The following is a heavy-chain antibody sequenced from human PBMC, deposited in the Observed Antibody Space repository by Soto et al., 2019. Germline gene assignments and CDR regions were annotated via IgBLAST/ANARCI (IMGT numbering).Heavy chain of an antibody. D-gene: IGHD6-13*01. CDR2: INNDGSST. J-gene: IGHJ4*02. V-gene: IGHV3-74*01. Sequence: EVQLVESGGDLVQPGGSLRLSCAASGFTLSTYWMHWVRQAPGKGLVWVSRINNDGSSTSYADSVKGRFTISIDTAKNTLYLQMNSLRVEDTAVYYCARVDRSSSWYVDYWGQGTLVTVSS. CDR1: GFTLSTYW. CDR3: ARVDRSSSWYVDY.